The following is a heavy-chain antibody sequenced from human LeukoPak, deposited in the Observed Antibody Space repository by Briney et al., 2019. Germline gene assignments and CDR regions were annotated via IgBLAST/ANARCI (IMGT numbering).Heavy chain of an antibody. CDR1: GFSFSNYA. Sequence: PGRSLRLSCAASGFSFSNYAMHWVRQAPGKGLEWVAVISYDGSNKYYADSVKGRFTISRDNSKNTLYLQMNSLRAEDTAVYYCAKDSTGVTDYWGQGTLVTVSS. J-gene: IGHJ4*02. D-gene: IGHD3-10*01. V-gene: IGHV3-30*04. CDR3: AKDSTGVTDY. CDR2: ISYDGSNK.